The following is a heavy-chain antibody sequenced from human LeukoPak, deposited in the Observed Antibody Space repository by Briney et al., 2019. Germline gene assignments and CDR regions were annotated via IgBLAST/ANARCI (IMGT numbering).Heavy chain of an antibody. CDR2: INPSVGTT. V-gene: IGHV1-46*01. J-gene: IGHJ4*02. Sequence: ASVKVSCKASGYTFTNYSIHWVRQAPGQGLEWMGTINPSVGTTRSAKGRASLTRDTSTSTVYMAQSTLRSEDTAVYYCARSVFPYYSGSGSPYNVDVRQNSYFDFWGQGTLVTVSS. D-gene: IGHD3-10*01. CDR1: GYTFTNYS. CDR3: ARSVFPYYSGSGSPYNVDVRQNSYFDF.